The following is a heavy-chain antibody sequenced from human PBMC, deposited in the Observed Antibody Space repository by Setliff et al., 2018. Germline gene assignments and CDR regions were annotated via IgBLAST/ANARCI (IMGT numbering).Heavy chain of an antibody. CDR1: GYSISSGYI. CDR3: ARGKSYYYYMDV. V-gene: IGHV4-38-2*02. CDR2: IGHTGSI. J-gene: IGHJ6*03. Sequence: PSETLSLTCTVSGYSISSGYIWGWIRQPPGKGLEWVGNIGHTGSINYNPSLKSRLTISRDTSKNQVSLKLNSVTAADMAVYYCARGKSYYYYMDVWGKGTTVTVSS.